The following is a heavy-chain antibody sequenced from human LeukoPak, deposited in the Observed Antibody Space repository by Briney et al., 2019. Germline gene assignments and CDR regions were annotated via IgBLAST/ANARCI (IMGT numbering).Heavy chain of an antibody. CDR1: GYTFIDHH. J-gene: IGHJ4*02. CDR2: IHPNGRDT. Sequence: AASVKVSCTSSGYTFIDHHILWVRQAPGQGLEWMGWIHPNGRDTQYAQKFQDRMTMTTDTSITTAYMELHSVTSDDTAVYYCSAHYGPGPVWGQGTLITASS. CDR3: SAHYGPGPV. D-gene: IGHD3-10*01. V-gene: IGHV1-2*02.